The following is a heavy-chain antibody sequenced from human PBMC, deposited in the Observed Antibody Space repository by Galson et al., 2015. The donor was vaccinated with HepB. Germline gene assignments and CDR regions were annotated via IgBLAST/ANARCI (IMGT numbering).Heavy chain of an antibody. CDR2: IYYSGST. D-gene: IGHD2-2*01. CDR3: ARDRRGCSSTSCYYFDY. CDR1: GGSISSGDYY. Sequence: TLSLTCTVSGGSISSGDYYWSWIRQPPGKGLEWIGYIYYSGSTYYNPSLKSRVTISVDTSKNQFSLKLSSVTAADTAVYYCARDRRGCSSTSCYYFDYWGQGTLVTVSS. J-gene: IGHJ4*02. V-gene: IGHV4-30-4*01.